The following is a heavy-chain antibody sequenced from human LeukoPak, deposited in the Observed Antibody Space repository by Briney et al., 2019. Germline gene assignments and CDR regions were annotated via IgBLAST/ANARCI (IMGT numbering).Heavy chain of an antibody. J-gene: IGHJ6*03. Sequence: GGSLRLSCAAFGFTFSSYWMHWVRQAPGKGLVWVSRINSDGSSTSYADSVEGRFTISRDNAKNTPYLQMNSLRGEDTAVYYCARAGQLLSTPYYYYYYYMDVWGKGTTVTVSS. D-gene: IGHD2-2*01. CDR3: ARAGQLLSTPYYYYYYYMDV. CDR2: INSDGSST. V-gene: IGHV3-74*01. CDR1: GFTFSSYW.